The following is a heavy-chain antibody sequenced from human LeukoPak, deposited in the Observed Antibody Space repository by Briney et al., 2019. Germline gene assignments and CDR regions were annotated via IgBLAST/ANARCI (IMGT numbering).Heavy chain of an antibody. J-gene: IGHJ4*02. Sequence: SETLSLTCIVSGDSVSGYYWNWIRQSPGKGLAWIGNVFYSGNTYYSPSLERRVTMSVDTSRNQFSLRLNSVTAADTAVYYCARGGTHYRSNSGYSHFDFWGQGTLVTVSP. CDR3: ARGGTHYRSNSGYSHFDF. D-gene: IGHD4-23*01. CDR2: VFYSGNT. CDR1: GDSVSGYY. V-gene: IGHV4-59*02.